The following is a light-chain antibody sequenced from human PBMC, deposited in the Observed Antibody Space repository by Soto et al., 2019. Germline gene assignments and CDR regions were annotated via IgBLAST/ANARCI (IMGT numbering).Light chain of an antibody. Sequence: DIQMTQSPSTLSASVGDRVTITCRDCQSISSWLAWYQQKPGKAPKLLIYKASSLESGVPSRFSGSGSGTEFTLTISSLQPDDFATYYCQQYNSYSCTFGQGTRLEIK. CDR1: QSISSW. J-gene: IGKJ5*01. CDR2: KAS. CDR3: QQYNSYSCT. V-gene: IGKV1-5*03.